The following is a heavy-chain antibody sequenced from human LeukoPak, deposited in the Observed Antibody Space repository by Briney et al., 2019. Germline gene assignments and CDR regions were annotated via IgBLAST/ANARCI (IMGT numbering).Heavy chain of an antibody. J-gene: IGHJ3*02. Sequence: QPGRSLRLSCAASGFTFSSYAMHWVRQAPGKGLEWVAVISYDGSNKYYADSVKGRFTISRDNAKNTLYLQMNSLRAEDTAVYYCARDRSHLLWFGKDAFDIWGQGTMVTVSS. CDR3: ARDRSHLLWFGKDAFDI. V-gene: IGHV3-30-3*01. CDR2: ISYDGSNK. CDR1: GFTFSSYA. D-gene: IGHD3-10*01.